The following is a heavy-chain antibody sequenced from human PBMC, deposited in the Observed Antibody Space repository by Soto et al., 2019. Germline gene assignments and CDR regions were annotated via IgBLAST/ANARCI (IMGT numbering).Heavy chain of an antibody. Sequence: GGSLRLSCAASGFSFSNYAMNWVRQAPGKGLEWVSGISGGGGGTYYADSVKGRFIISRDNSKNTVYLQMNSLRAEDTAFYYCAYYSISDREPFNFYSWGQGTLVPVSS. V-gene: IGHV3-23*01. CDR3: AYYSISDREPFNFYS. CDR2: ISGGGGGT. J-gene: IGHJ4*02. D-gene: IGHD2-21*01. CDR1: GFSFSNYA.